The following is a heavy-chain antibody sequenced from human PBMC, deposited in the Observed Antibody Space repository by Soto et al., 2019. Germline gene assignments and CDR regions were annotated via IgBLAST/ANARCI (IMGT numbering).Heavy chain of an antibody. CDR2: ISAAGDS. CDR3: ARTDRDFYGLDV. J-gene: IGHJ6*02. CDR1: GFTFRNYD. V-gene: IGHV3-13*01. Sequence: EVQLVESGGGLVQPGGSLRLSCEASGFTFRNYDMHWVRQGTGKGLEWVSGISAAGDSDYADSVEGRFTISRENAQNSFFLQRNSLRVGDTAVYYCARTDRDFYGLDVWGQGTTVIVSS.